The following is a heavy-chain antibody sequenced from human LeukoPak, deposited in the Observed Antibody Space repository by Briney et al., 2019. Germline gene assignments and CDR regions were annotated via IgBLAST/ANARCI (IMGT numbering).Heavy chain of an antibody. V-gene: IGHV1-69*06. Sequence: GASVKVSCKASGGTFSSYAISWVRQAPGQGLEWMGGIIPIFGTANYAQKFQGRVTITADKSTSTAYMELSSLRSEDTAVYYCSLVRGSYYYYYMDVWGKGTTVTVSS. D-gene: IGHD3-10*01. CDR1: GGTFSSYA. CDR2: IIPIFGTA. J-gene: IGHJ6*03. CDR3: SLVRGSYYYYYMDV.